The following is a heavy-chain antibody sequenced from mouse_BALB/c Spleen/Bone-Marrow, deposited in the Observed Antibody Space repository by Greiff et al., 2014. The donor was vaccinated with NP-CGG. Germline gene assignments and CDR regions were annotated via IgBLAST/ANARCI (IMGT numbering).Heavy chain of an antibody. Sequence: EVQLVESGGGLVQPKGSLKLSCAAPGFTFNTYAMNWVRQAPGKGLEWVARIRSKSNNYATYYADSVKDRFTVSRDDSQSMLFLQMNNLKTEDTAMYYCVRSDDGCFAYWGQGTLVTVSA. D-gene: IGHD2-3*01. CDR1: GFTFNTYA. V-gene: IGHV10-1*02. CDR2: IRSKSNNYAT. CDR3: VRSDDGCFAY. J-gene: IGHJ3*01.